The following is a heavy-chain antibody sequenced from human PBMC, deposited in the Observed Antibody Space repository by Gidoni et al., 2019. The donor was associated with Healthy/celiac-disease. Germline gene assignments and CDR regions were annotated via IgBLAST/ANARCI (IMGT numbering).Heavy chain of an antibody. V-gene: IGHV1-8*01. CDR2: MNPNSGNT. CDR1: GYTFPSSA. Sequence: QVQLVQSGAEVKKPGPSVKVSCKASGYTFPSSAINWVRQSTGQGLEWMGWMNPNSGNTGYAQKFQGRVTMTRNTSISTAYMELSSLRSEDTAVYYCARGRQELLHGLVGLGGLGYYYYGMDVWGQGTTVTVSS. CDR3: ARGRQELLHGLVGLGGLGYYYYGMDV. J-gene: IGHJ6*02. D-gene: IGHD2-15*01.